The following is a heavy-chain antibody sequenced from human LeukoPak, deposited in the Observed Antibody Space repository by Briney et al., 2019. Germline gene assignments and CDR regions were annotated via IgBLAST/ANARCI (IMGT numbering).Heavy chain of an antibody. J-gene: IGHJ5*02. D-gene: IGHD6-19*01. CDR1: GYTFTNYG. Sequence: GASVKVSCKASGYTFTNYGVTWVRQAPGQGLEWMGWITPNGGDTDYAQKFQGRVTLTTDTSTSTVYLELRSLRSDDTAVYFCGRAPPELEAGTLDLWGQGTLVTVFS. V-gene: IGHV1-18*01. CDR3: GRAPPELEAGTLDL. CDR2: ITPNGGDT.